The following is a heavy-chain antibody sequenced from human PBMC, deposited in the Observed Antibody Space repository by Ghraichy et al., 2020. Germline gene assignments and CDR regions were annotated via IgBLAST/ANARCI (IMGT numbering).Heavy chain of an antibody. J-gene: IGHJ3*02. CDR1: GDSVSSNSAA. D-gene: IGHD6-13*01. V-gene: IGHV6-1*01. CDR2: TYYRSKWYN. Sequence: SQTLSLTCAISGDSVSSNSAAWNWIRQSPSRGLEWLGRTYYRSKWYNDYAVSVKSRITINPDTSKNQFSLQLNSVTPEDTAVYYCARITLYSSSWYLDAFDIWGQGTMVTVSS. CDR3: ARITLYSSSWYLDAFDI.